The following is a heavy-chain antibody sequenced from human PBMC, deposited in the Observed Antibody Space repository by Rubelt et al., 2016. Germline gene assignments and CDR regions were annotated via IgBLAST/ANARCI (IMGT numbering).Heavy chain of an antibody. J-gene: IGHJ3*02. Sequence: QVTLRESGPALVKPTQTLTLTCTFSGFSLSTSGMCVSWIRQPPGKALEWLARIDWDDDKYYSTSLKTRLTISKDTSKNQVVLTMTNMDPVDTATYYCARINYYDSSGYSWDAFDIWGQGTMVTVSS. D-gene: IGHD3-22*01. CDR2: IDWDDDK. CDR3: ARINYYDSSGYSWDAFDI. V-gene: IGHV2-70*15. CDR1: GFSLSTSGMC.